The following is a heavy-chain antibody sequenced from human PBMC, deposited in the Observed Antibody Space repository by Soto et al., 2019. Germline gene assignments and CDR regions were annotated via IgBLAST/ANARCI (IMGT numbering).Heavy chain of an antibody. V-gene: IGHV1-69*01. J-gene: IGHJ6*02. CDR2: IIPIFGTA. D-gene: IGHD3-22*01. CDR1: GGTFSSYA. Sequence: QVQLVQSGAEVKKPGSSVKVSCKASGGTFSSYAISWVRQAPGQGLEWMGGIIPIFGTANYAQKFQGRVTITADESTSTAYMELSSLRSEDTAVYYCASGRGPIVVVILRRLDYYYGMDVWGQGTTVTVSS. CDR3: ASGRGPIVVVILRRLDYYYGMDV.